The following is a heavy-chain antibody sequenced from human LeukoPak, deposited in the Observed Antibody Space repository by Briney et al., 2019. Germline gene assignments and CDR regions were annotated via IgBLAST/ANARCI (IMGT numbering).Heavy chain of an antibody. CDR1: GGSISSYY. V-gene: IGHV4-59*08. CDR3: ARHRGYSNYFDY. J-gene: IGHJ4*02. Sequence: PSETLSLSCTVSGGSISSYYWSWIRQPPGKGLEWIGYIYYSGSTNYNPSLKSRVTISVDTSKNQFSLKLSSVTAADTAVYYCARHRGYSNYFDYWGQGTLVTLSP. D-gene: IGHD4-11*01. CDR2: IYYSGST.